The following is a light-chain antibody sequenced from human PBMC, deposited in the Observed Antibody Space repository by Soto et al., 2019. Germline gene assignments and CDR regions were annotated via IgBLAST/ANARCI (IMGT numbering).Light chain of an antibody. CDR2: GSS. CDR3: QQCNNWPRT. Sequence: ETVMTQSPATPAVSPGESATLSCRASQSVGSQLAWYQQKPGQAPRLLIYGSSTRATGIPARFSGSGSGTEFTLTISSLQSEDFAVYYCQQCNNWPRTFGQGTKVEIK. J-gene: IGKJ1*01. CDR1: QSVGSQ. V-gene: IGKV3D-15*01.